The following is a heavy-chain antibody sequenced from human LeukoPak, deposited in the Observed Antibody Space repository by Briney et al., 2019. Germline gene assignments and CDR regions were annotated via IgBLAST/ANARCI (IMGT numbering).Heavy chain of an antibody. Sequence: GSLRLSCAASGFTFSSYAMSWVRQAPGKGLEWVSAISGSGGSTYYADSVKGRFTISRDNSKNTLYLQMNSLRAEDTAVYYCEAYCSSTSCYTIGTNWFDPWGQGTLVTVSS. V-gene: IGHV3-23*01. J-gene: IGHJ5*02. CDR3: EAYCSSTSCYTIGTNWFDP. CDR2: ISGSGGST. CDR1: GFTFSSYA. D-gene: IGHD2-2*02.